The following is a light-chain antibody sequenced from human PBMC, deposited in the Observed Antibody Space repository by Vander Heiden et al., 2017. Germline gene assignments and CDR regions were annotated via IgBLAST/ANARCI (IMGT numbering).Light chain of an antibody. Sequence: DIQMTQSPSSLSASVGDRVTITCRASQSISSYLNWYQQKPGKAPKLLIYAASNLQSGVPSRFSGSGSGTDFTLTISRLQPEDIATYYCQQCESTPWTFGQGTKVEIK. CDR2: AAS. J-gene: IGKJ1*01. CDR1: QSISSY. CDR3: QQCESTPWT. V-gene: IGKV1-39*01.